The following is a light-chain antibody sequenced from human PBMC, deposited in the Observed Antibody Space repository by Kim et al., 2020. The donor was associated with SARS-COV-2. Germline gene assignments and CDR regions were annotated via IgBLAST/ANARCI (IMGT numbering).Light chain of an antibody. Sequence: YPGERATLSCRVSQSITSSYLAWYQQKPGQGPRLLIYAASSRATGIPDRFSGSGSGRDFTLTISRLEPEDFAVYYCQQYGSSPPYTFGQGTKLEI. J-gene: IGKJ2*01. CDR1: QSITSSY. CDR2: AAS. CDR3: QQYGSSPPYT. V-gene: IGKV3-20*01.